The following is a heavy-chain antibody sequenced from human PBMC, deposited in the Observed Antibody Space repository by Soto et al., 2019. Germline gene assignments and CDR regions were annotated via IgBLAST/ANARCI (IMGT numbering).Heavy chain of an antibody. J-gene: IGHJ4*02. CDR3: ASFYGGNSAYFDY. Sequence: QEHLVESGGGVVQPGGSLRLSCAASGFTFSGYAIHWVRQAPGKGLEWVAVISRDGNNRYYSESVKGRFTISRDNSENTVYLQMDSLRPEDTAVYYCASFYGGNSAYFDYWGQGNLATVSS. CDR1: GFTFSGYA. D-gene: IGHD4-17*01. V-gene: IGHV3-30*14. CDR2: ISRDGNNR.